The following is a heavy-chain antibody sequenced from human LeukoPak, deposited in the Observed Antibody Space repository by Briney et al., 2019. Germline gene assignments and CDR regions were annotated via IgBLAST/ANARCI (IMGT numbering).Heavy chain of an antibody. CDR3: ARGGLRFLEWSTFFGY. J-gene: IGHJ4*02. D-gene: IGHD3-3*01. CDR1: GGSFSGYY. Sequence: SETLSLTCAVYGGSFSGYYWSWIRQPPGKGLEWIGEINHSGSTNYNPSLKSRVTISVDASKNQFSLKLSSVTAADTAVYYRARGGLRFLEWSTFFGYWGQGTLVTVSS. V-gene: IGHV4-34*01. CDR2: INHSGST.